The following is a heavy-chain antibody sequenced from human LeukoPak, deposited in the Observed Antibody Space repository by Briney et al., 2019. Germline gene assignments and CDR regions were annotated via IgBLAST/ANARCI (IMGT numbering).Heavy chain of an antibody. D-gene: IGHD3-10*01. CDR2: ISAYNGNT. V-gene: IGHV1-18*01. J-gene: IGHJ6*03. CDR1: GYTFTSYG. Sequence: VASVKVSCKASGYTFTSYGISWVRQAPGQGLEWMGWISAYNGNTNYAQKLQGRVTMTTDTSTSTAYMELRSLRSDDTAVYYCARSFYYGSGEILKNYYYYYYMDVWGKGTTVTISS. CDR3: ARSFYYGSGEILKNYYYYYYMDV.